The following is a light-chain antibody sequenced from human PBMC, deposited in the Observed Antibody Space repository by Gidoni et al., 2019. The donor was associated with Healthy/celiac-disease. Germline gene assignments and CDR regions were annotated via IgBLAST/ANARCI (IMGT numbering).Light chain of an antibody. Sequence: DIQLTQSPSSLSASVGDRVTITCRASQGISNYFAWYQQKPGKVPKLLIYAASTLQSGVPSRFSGSGSWPDYTLTISSLPPEYVASYYCQKYNSAPFTFGGGTKVEIK. V-gene: IGKV1-27*01. CDR2: AAS. CDR3: QKYNSAPFT. CDR1: QGISNY. J-gene: IGKJ4*01.